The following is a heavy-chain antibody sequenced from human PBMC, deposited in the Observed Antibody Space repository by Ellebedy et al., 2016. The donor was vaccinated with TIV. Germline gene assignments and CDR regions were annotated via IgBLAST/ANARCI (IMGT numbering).Heavy chain of an antibody. CDR3: ARDRGRVKVRGVISWFDP. CDR2: ISAYNGNT. CDR1: GYTFTSYG. Sequence: ASVKVSCXASGYTFTSYGISWVRQAPGQGLEWMGWISAYNGNTNYAQKLQGRVTMTTDTSTSTAYMELRSLRSDDTAVYYCARDRGRVKVRGVISWFDPWGQGTLVTVSS. V-gene: IGHV1-18*01. D-gene: IGHD3-10*01. J-gene: IGHJ5*02.